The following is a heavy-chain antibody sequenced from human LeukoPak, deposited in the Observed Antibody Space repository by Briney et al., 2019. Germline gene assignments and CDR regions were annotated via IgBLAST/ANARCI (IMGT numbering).Heavy chain of an antibody. J-gene: IGHJ6*03. CDR2: INPNSGGT. V-gene: IGHV1-2*02. CDR3: ARSGSGWPGYYYYMDV. Sequence: ASVKVSCKTSGYTYTNYGLSWVRQAPGQGLEWMGWINPNSGGTNYAQKFQGRVTMTRDTSISTAYMELSRLRSDDTAVYYCARSGSGWPGYYYYMDVRGKGTTVTISS. D-gene: IGHD6-19*01. CDR1: GYTYTNYG.